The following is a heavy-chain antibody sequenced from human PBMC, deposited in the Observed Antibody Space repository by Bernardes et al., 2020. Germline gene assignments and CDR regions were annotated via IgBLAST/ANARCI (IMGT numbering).Heavy chain of an antibody. CDR2: IYYSGST. D-gene: IGHD6-13*01. CDR1: GGSISSSSYY. CDR3: ARCPYSSSWPIGGGHWFDP. Sequence: SETLSLTCTVSGGSISSSSYYWGWIRQPPGKGLEWIGSIYYSGSTYYNPSLKSRVTISVDTSKNQFSLKLSSVTAADTAVYYCARCPYSSSWPIGGGHWFDPWGQGTLVTVSS. J-gene: IGHJ5*02. V-gene: IGHV4-39*01.